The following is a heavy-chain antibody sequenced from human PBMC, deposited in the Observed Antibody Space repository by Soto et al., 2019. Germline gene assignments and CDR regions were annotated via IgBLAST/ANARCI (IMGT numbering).Heavy chain of an antibody. CDR1: GDSVSSNSVT. Sequence: QIQLQQSGPGLVKPSQTLSLTCAISGDSVSSNSVTWNWIRQSPSRGLEWLGRTYYRSKWYNDYAVSVKSRLTINPDTSKNQFSLQLNSVTPDDTAVYYCARLIGNSWFPGWGQGTLVIVSS. V-gene: IGHV6-1*01. D-gene: IGHD6-13*01. CDR2: TYYRSKWYN. J-gene: IGHJ4*02. CDR3: ARLIGNSWFPG.